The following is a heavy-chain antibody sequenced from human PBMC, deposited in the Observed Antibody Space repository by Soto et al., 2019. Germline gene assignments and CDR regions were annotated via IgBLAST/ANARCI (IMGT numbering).Heavy chain of an antibody. CDR1: GGSISSYY. CDR3: ARRHYYDSSGYFDY. CDR2: IYYSGST. J-gene: IGHJ4*02. Sequence: SETLSLTCTVSGGSISSYYWSWIRQPPGKGLEWIGYIYYSGSTNYNPSLKSRVTISVDTSKNQFSLKLSSVTAADTAVYYCARRHYYDSSGYFDYWGQGTLVTVSS. D-gene: IGHD3-22*01. V-gene: IGHV4-59*08.